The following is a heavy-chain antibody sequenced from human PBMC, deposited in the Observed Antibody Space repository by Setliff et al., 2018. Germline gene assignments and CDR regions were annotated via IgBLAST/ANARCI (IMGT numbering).Heavy chain of an antibody. D-gene: IGHD3-10*01. CDR2: IYYTGST. V-gene: IGHV4-31*03. CDR1: GGSINSGDYF. J-gene: IGHJ6*03. CDR3: ARHRTYDSGTYWGTDYYYYMDV. Sequence: SETLSLTCTVSGGSINSGDYFWSWFRQLPGKGLEWIGYIYYTGSTHYNPSLKSRLTMSVDTSKNQFSLNLKSVTAADTATYYCARHRTYDSGTYWGTDYYYYMDVWGKGITVTVSS.